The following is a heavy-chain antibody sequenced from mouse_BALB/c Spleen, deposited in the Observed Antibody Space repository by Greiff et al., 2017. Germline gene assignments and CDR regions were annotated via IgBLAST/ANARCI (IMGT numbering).Heavy chain of an antibody. Sequence: QVQLQQSGAELARPGASVKLSCKASGYTFTSYWMQWVKQRPGQGLEWIGAIYPGDGDTRYTQKFKGKATLTADKSSSTAYMQLSSLASEDSAVYCCARSAQAWFAYWGQGTLVTVSA. J-gene: IGHJ3*01. V-gene: IGHV1-87*01. CDR2: IYPGDGDT. CDR3: ARSAQAWFAY. CDR1: GYTFTSYW.